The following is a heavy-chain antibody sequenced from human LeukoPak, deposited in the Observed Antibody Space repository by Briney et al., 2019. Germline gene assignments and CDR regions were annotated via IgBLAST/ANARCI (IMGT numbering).Heavy chain of an antibody. CDR1: GYSFTTYW. D-gene: IGHD3-10*01. CDR3: ARLAIPTVRGVTRPDWFDP. CDR2: VYPDDSDT. V-gene: IGHV5-51*01. Sequence: GESLKSSCRGSGYSFTTYWFTWVGQLPGKSLEGMGTVYPDDSDTRYCPAFQGQVIISADQAISTAYQQWRSLNASDTAMYYCARLAIPTVRGVTRPDWFDPWGQGTLVTVSS. J-gene: IGHJ5*02.